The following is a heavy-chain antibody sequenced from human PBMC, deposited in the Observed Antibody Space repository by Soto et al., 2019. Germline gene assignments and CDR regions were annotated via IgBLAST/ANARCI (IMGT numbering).Heavy chain of an antibody. Sequence: PSETLSLTCTFSGGSVSSSGYFWGWIRRPPGKGLEWIGSVSHTGNTYYNPSLKTRVTISLATSKNQFSLKLSSVTAADTAVYYCARALWFGEYNSAYYFDYWGQGTLVTSPQ. J-gene: IGHJ4*02. CDR1: GGSVSSSGYF. V-gene: IGHV4-39*01. CDR3: ARALWFGEYNSAYYFDY. D-gene: IGHD3-10*01. CDR2: VSHTGNT.